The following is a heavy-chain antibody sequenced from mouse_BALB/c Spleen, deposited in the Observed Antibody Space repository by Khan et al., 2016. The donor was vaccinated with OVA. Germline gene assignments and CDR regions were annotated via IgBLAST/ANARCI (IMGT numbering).Heavy chain of an antibody. CDR2: LWGDGRP. D-gene: IGHD2-1*01. Sequence: QVQLKESGPGLFAPSQSLSITCTVSGFSLTSSGVNWVRQPPGKGLEWLGVLWGDGRPNYHSSLLSRLRISKDTSKSPVFLKLNSLQTDDTATYYWDKWGNYYYAMDYWGQGTSGTGSS. CDR1: GFSLTSSG. J-gene: IGHJ4*01. CDR3: DKWGNYYYAMDY. V-gene: IGHV2-3*01.